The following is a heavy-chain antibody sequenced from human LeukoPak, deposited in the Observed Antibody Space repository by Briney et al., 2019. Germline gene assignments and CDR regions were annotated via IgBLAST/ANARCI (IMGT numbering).Heavy chain of an antibody. Sequence: ASVQVSCKASGYTFTGYYMHWVRQAPGQGLEWVGLINPTGDSTNYAQNFRGRVTMTRDTSTSTVYMDLNSLRSEDTAVYYCAREASGGYFDYWGQGTLVTVSS. CDR1: GYTFTGYY. J-gene: IGHJ4*02. D-gene: IGHD4-23*01. V-gene: IGHV1-46*01. CDR2: INPTGDST. CDR3: AREASGGYFDY.